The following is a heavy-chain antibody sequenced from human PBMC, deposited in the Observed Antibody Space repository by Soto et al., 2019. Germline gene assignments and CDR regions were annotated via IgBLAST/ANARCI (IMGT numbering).Heavy chain of an antibody. Sequence: QPGGSLRLSCAASGFIFSDYEINWVRQAPGKGLEWVSYISGSGLTIYYADSGKGRFTISRDNAKNSLYLQMNSLGVEDTAVYYCARGPYRNTYNWFDSWGQGTLVTVSS. J-gene: IGHJ5*02. CDR1: GFIFSDYE. CDR3: ARGPYRNTYNWFDS. CDR2: ISGSGLTI. D-gene: IGHD5-12*01. V-gene: IGHV3-48*03.